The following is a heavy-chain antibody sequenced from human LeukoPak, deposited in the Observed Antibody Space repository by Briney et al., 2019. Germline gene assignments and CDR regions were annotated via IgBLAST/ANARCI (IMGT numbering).Heavy chain of an antibody. D-gene: IGHD2/OR15-2a*01. J-gene: IGHJ6*02. Sequence: EASVKVSCTASGYTFTSYGINWVRQAPGQGLEWMGWISAYNGNTNYAQKLQGRVTMTTDTSTSTAYMELSSLRSEDTAVYYCARVQGNIPNYYYGMDVWGQGTTVTVSS. CDR2: ISAYNGNT. V-gene: IGHV1-18*01. CDR3: ARVQGNIPNYYYGMDV. CDR1: GYTFTSYG.